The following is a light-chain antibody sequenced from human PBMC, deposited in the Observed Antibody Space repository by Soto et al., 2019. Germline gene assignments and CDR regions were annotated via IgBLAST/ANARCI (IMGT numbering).Light chain of an antibody. CDR3: GSWDSNLSANV. CDR1: SSNIGGNS. Sequence: ALAQKVTISCSGSSSNIGGNSVSWYQQLPGTAPKLLIYDDSKRPSGIPDRFSGSKSGTSATLGITGFQTGDEADYYCGSWDSNLSANVFGTGTKSPS. J-gene: IGLJ1*01. CDR2: DDS. V-gene: IGLV1-51*01.